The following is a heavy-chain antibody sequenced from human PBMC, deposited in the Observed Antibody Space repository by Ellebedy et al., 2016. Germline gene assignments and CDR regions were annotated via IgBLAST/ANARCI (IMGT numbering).Heavy chain of an antibody. Sequence: GGSLRLSCAASGFTFSSYGMHWVRHTPGKGLEWVALIWYDGSNKYYADSVKGRFTISRDNSKNTLYLQMNSLRAEDTAVYYCARVYGSGSYYYYYGMDVWGQGTTVTVSS. CDR3: ARVYGSGSYYYYYGMDV. D-gene: IGHD3-10*01. V-gene: IGHV3-33*01. J-gene: IGHJ6*02. CDR1: GFTFSSYG. CDR2: IWYDGSNK.